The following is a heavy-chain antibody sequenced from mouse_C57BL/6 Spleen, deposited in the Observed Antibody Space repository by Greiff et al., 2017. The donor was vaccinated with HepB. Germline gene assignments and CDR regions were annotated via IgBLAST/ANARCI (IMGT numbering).Heavy chain of an antibody. CDR2: IHPNSGST. CDR3: ARGIVDGSSYNFDY. CDR1: GYTFTSYW. D-gene: IGHD1-1*01. V-gene: IGHV1-64*01. J-gene: IGHJ2*01. Sequence: VQLQQPGAELVKPGASVKLSCKASGYTFTSYWMHWVKQRPGQGLEWIGLIHPNSGSTNYNEKFKSKATLTVDKSSSTAYMQLSSLTSEDSAVYYCARGIVDGSSYNFDYWGQGTTLTVSS.